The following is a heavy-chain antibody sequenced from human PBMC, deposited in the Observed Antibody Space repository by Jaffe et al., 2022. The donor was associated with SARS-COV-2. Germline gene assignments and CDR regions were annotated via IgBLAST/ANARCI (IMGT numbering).Heavy chain of an antibody. D-gene: IGHD3-16*01. J-gene: IGHJ1*01. CDR1: GYTFNAYW. V-gene: IGHV5-51*01. CDR2: ILPADSDT. Sequence: EVQLVQSGAEVKKPGESLKISCQASGYTFNAYWIAWVRQMPGKGLEWMGIILPADSDTRYSPSFQGQVTISADKSVSTVYLQWSSLKASDSAMYYCARHYGGFFTAWGQGTLLTVSS. CDR3: ARHYGGFFTA.